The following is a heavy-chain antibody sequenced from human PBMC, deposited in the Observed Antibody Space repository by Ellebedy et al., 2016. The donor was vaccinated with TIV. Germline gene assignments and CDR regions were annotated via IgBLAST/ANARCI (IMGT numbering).Heavy chain of an antibody. V-gene: IGHV5-10-1*01. Sequence: GESLKISCKGSGYSFTSYWISWVRQMPGKGLEWMGRIDPSDSYTNYSPSFQGHVTISADKSISTAYLQWSSLKASDTAMYYCARHYYGSGSYYPGDYWGQGTLVTVSS. CDR2: IDPSDSYT. D-gene: IGHD3-10*01. CDR1: GYSFTSYW. J-gene: IGHJ4*02. CDR3: ARHYYGSGSYYPGDY.